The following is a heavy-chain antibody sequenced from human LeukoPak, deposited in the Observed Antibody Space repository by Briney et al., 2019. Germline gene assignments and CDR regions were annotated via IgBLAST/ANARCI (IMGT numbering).Heavy chain of an antibody. J-gene: IGHJ5*02. CDR1: GGSISSGDYY. CDR3: ARPYYYDSRTDP. V-gene: IGHV4-30-4*01. CDR2: TYYSGST. D-gene: IGHD3-22*01. Sequence: PSETLSLTCTVSGGSISSGDYYWSWIRQPPGKGLEWIGYTYYSGSTYYNPSLKNRVSISVDTSKNQFSLNLGSVTAADTAVYYCARPYYYDSRTDPWGQGTLVTVSS.